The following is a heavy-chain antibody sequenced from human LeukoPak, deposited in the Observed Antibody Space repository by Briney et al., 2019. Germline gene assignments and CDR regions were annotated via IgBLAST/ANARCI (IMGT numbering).Heavy chain of an antibody. D-gene: IGHD3-22*01. Sequence: GGSLRLSCEASGFTFSSYAIHWVRQAPGKGLEWVSAISGSGDSAYYADSVKGRFTISRDNSKNTLYLQMNSLRAEDTAVYYCAKGTMDGGQYYYDSSGGQGTLVTVSS. CDR2: ISGSGDSA. V-gene: IGHV3-23*01. CDR3: AKGTMDGGQYYYDSS. CDR1: GFTFSSYA. J-gene: IGHJ4*02.